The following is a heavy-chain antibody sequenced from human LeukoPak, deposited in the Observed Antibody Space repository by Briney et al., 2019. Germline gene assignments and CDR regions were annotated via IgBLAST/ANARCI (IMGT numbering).Heavy chain of an antibody. D-gene: IGHD7-27*01. V-gene: IGHV4-4*07. J-gene: IGHJ3*02. CDR3: ARGGHWGSGAFDI. CDR2: IYSSGST. CDR1: GGSINSYY. Sequence: NPSETLSLTCTVSGGSINSYYWSWIRQPAGKGLEWIGRIYSSGSTSYNPSLKGRVTMLVDTSKNQFSLKLSSVTAADTAVYYCARGGHWGSGAFDIWGQGTMVTVSS.